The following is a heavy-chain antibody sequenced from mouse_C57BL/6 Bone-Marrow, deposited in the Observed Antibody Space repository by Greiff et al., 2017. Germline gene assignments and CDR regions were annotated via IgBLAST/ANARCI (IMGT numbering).Heavy chain of an antibody. CDR1: GFTFSDYY. V-gene: IGHV5-16*01. CDR3: ARGWDDWYFDV. J-gene: IGHJ1*03. Sequence: EVQLVESEAGLVQPGSSMKLSCTASGFTFSDYYMAWVRQVPEKGLEWVANINSDGSSTNYLDSLKSRFTISRDNAHNLLYLQMSSLNAEDTSTYYCARGWDDWYFDVWGTGTTVTVAS. D-gene: IGHD4-1*01. CDR2: INSDGSST.